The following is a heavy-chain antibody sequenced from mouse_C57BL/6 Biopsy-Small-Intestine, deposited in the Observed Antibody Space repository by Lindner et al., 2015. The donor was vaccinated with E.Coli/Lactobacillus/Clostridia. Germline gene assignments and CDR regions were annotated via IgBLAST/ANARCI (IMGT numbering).Heavy chain of an antibody. J-gene: IGHJ2*01. CDR3: ARGERGDFDY. V-gene: IGHV1-7*01. Sequence: VQLQESGAELVKPGASVKLSCKASGYTFTSYWMHWVKQRPGQGLEWIGYINPSSGYTKYNQKFKDKATLTADKSSSTAYMQLSSLTSEDSAVYFCARGERGDFDYWGQGTTLTVSS. CDR2: INPSSGYT. CDR1: GYTFTSYW.